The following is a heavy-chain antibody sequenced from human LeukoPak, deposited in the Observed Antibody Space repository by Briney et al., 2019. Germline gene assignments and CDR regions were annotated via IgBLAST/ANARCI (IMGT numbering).Heavy chain of an antibody. D-gene: IGHD1-20*01. CDR2: FDPEQGET. V-gene: IGHV1-24*01. CDR1: GYTLPEVS. J-gene: IGHJ4*02. Sequence: GASVKVSCKISGYTLPEVSIHWVRQAPGKGVEWMGGFDPEQGETIYAQEFQGRVSMPEDTSTDTAYMELSSLRSEDTAVYYCATDLTGTTTGHYWGQGTLVIVSS. CDR3: ATDLTGTTTGHY.